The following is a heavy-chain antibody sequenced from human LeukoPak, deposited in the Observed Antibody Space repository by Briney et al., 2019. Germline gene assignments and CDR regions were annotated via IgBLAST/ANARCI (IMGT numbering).Heavy chain of an antibody. CDR1: GGSISSGGYY. V-gene: IGHV4-31*03. CDR3: AREVGSYYQYYFDY. CDR2: IYYSGST. D-gene: IGHD1-26*01. J-gene: IGHJ4*02. Sequence: SETLSLTCTVPGGSISSGGYYWSWIRQHPGKGLEWIGYIYYSGSTYYTPSLKSRVTISVDTSKNQFSLKLSSVTAADTAVYYCAREVGSYYQYYFDYWGQGTLVTVSS.